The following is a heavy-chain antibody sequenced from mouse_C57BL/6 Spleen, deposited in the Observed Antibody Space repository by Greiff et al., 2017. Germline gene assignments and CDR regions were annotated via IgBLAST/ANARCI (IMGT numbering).Heavy chain of an antibody. CDR2: IDPENGDT. V-gene: IGHV14-4*01. Sequence: EVQLQQSGAELVRPGASVKLSCTASGFNIKDDYMHWVKQRPEQGLEWIGWIDPENGDTEYASKFQGKATITADTSSNTASLQLSSRTSEDTAVYYCTIYDYDDGYYAMDYWGQGTSVTVSS. CDR1: GFNIKDDY. D-gene: IGHD2-4*01. J-gene: IGHJ4*01. CDR3: TIYDYDDGYYAMDY.